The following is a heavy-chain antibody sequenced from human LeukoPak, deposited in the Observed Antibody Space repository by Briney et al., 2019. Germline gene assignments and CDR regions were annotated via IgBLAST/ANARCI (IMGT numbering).Heavy chain of an antibody. CDR3: AKDWFPDY. D-gene: IGHD3-9*01. CDR1: GFTFSSYA. V-gene: IGHV3-23*01. J-gene: IGHJ4*02. CDR2: ISGSGGST. Sequence: PGGSLRLSCAAPGFTFSSYAMSWVRQAPGKGLERVSGISGSGGSTFYADSVKGRFTISRDNSKNTLYLQMNSLRAEDTAVYYCAKDWFPDYWGQGTLVTVSS.